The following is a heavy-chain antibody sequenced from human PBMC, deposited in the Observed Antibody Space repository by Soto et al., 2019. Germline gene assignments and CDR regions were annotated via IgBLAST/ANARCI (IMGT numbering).Heavy chain of an antibody. CDR2: IFYSASF. CDR1: GGSISSGGSY. D-gene: IGHD3-3*01. CDR3: ARAPETPPIFGVVRPYFFDF. Sequence: QVQLQESGQGLVKFSQTLSFTCTFSGGSISSGGSYWSWIRQRPGKGLGWMGSIFYSASFSYTPSLKGRVVILADTSKNQFTLKLSSVTDADTAVYYCARAPETPPIFGVVRPYFFDFWGQGTLVTVSS. J-gene: IGHJ4*02. V-gene: IGHV4-31*03.